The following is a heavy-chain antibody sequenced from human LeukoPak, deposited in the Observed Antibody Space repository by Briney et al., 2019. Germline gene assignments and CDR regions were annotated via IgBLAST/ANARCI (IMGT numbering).Heavy chain of an antibody. V-gene: IGHV4-34*01. Sequence: AETLSLTCAVYGGSFSCYYWSWIRQPPGKGLEWIGEINHSGSTNYNPSLKSRVTISVDTSKNQFSLKLSSVTAADTAVYYCARGIAAARSWFDPWGQGTLVAVSS. D-gene: IGHD6-13*01. J-gene: IGHJ5*02. CDR2: INHSGST. CDR1: GGSFSCYY. CDR3: ARGIAAARSWFDP.